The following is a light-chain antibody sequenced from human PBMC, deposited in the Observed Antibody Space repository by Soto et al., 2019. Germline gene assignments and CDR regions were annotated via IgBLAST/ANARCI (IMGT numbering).Light chain of an antibody. CDR1: QSVTSN. Sequence: EIVLTQSPDTLSLSPGERATLSCRASQSVTSNYLAWYQQKPGQAPRLLIYDASTRATGIPDRFSGSGSGTEFTLTISSLQSEDFAVYYCQQYNNWPPTWTFGQGTKVDIK. CDR2: DAS. CDR3: QQYNNWPPTWT. J-gene: IGKJ1*01. V-gene: IGKV3-15*01.